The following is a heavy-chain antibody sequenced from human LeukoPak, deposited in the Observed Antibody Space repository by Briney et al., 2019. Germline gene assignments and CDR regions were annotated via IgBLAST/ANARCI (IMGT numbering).Heavy chain of an antibody. D-gene: IGHD6-6*01. Sequence: SVKVSCKASGYTFTNNYIHWVRQAPGQGLEWMGRIIPILGIANYAQKFQGRVTITADKSTSTAYMELSSLRSEDTAVYYCAVTYSSSSPRYYYYYGMDVWGQGTTVTVSS. V-gene: IGHV1-69*02. CDR3: AVTYSSSSPRYYYYYGMDV. CDR1: GYTFTNNY. J-gene: IGHJ6*02. CDR2: IIPILGIA.